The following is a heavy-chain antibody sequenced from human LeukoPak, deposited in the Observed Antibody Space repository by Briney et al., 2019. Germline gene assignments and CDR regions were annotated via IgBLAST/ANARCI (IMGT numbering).Heavy chain of an antibody. D-gene: IGHD6-19*01. J-gene: IGHJ4*02. Sequence: GGSLRLSCAASGFSFSSYWMHWVRQAPGKGLVWVSRIKGDGSYITYADSVKGRFTISRDNSKNTLYLQMNSLRAEDTAVYYCAKGSYSSGWYESDYWGQGTLVTVSS. CDR3: AKGSYSSGWYESDY. CDR1: GFSFSSYW. V-gene: IGHV3-74*01. CDR2: IKGDGSYI.